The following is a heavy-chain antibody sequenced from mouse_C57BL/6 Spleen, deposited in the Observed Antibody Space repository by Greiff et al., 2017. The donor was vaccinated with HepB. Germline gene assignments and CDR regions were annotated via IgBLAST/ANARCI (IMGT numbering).Heavy chain of an antibody. CDR1: GYTFTSYN. Sequence: QVQLQQSGAELVRPGASVKMSCKASGYTFTSYNMHWVKQTPRQGLEWIGAIYPGNGDTSYNQKFKGKSTLTVDTSSSTAYMQLSSLTSEDSAVYFYERERDRYYVDYWGQGTTLTVSS. CDR2: IYPGNGDT. D-gene: IGHD6-2*01. J-gene: IGHJ2*01. CDR3: ERERDRYYVDY. V-gene: IGHV1-12*01.